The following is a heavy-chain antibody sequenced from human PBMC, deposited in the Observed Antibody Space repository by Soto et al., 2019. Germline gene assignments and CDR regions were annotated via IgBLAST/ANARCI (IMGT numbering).Heavy chain of an antibody. V-gene: IGHV1-8*02. J-gene: IGHJ3*02. CDR2: MNPNSGNT. D-gene: IGHD3-3*01. CDR1: GYTFTSYD. CDR3: ARGRRTIFGVVIVHDAFDI. Sequence: ASVKVSCKASGYTFTSYDINWVRQATGQGLEWMGWMNPNSGNTGYAQKFQGRVTMTRNTSISTAYMELSSLRSEDTAVYYCARGRRTIFGVVIVHDAFDIWGQGTMVTVSS.